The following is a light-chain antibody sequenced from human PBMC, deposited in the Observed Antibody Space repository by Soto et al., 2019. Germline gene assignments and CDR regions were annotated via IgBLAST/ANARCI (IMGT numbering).Light chain of an antibody. CDR3: QQYQSHSRT. CDR2: DAS. V-gene: IGKV1-5*01. J-gene: IGKJ1*01. Sequence: DIQMTQSPSTLSASVGDRVTITCRASQSISSWLAWYQQKPGKAPKLLIYDASSLESGVPSRFSGSGSGTEFTSTISSLKTDDFATYYCQQYQSHSRTFCQGTKVDIK. CDR1: QSISSW.